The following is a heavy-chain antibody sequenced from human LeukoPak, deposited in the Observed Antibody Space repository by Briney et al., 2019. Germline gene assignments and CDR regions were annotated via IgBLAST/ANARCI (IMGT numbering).Heavy chain of an antibody. CDR1: GFTFDDYA. V-gene: IGHV3-9*01. Sequence: GRSLRLSCAASGFTFDDYAMHWVRQAPGKGLEWVSGISWNSGSIGYADSVKGRFTISRDNAKNSLYLQMNSLRAEDTALYCCAKDASYSGSYYDAFDIWGQGTMVTVSS. J-gene: IGHJ3*02. CDR3: AKDASYSGSYYDAFDI. CDR2: ISWNSGSI. D-gene: IGHD1-26*01.